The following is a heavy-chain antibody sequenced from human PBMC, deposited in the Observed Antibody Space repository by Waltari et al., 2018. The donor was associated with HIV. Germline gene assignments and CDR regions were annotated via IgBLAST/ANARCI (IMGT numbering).Heavy chain of an antibody. CDR1: GASISSGSYY. Sequence: QVQLQESGPGLVKPSQTLSLTCTVSGASISSGSYYWSWIRQPAGKGLEWIGRISTSGSTNYHPSLKGRVTISVDTSENEFSLKLRSVTAADTAVYYCARDKWFDWLDSYYGMDVWGQGTTVTVSS. V-gene: IGHV4-61*02. D-gene: IGHD3-9*01. CDR2: ISTSGST. J-gene: IGHJ6*02. CDR3: ARDKWFDWLDSYYGMDV.